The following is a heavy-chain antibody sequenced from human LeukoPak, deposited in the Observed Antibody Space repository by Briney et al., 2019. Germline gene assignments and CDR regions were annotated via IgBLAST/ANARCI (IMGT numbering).Heavy chain of an antibody. CDR1: GFTFSSYS. J-gene: IGHJ4*02. Sequence: GGSLRLSCAASGFTFSSYSMNWVRQAPGKGLEWVAFIRYDGNNIRYADSVKGRFTISRDNSRDTLYLQMNSLRAEDTAVYYCATNLEYCSGGSCYSTPFDCWGQGTLVTVSS. CDR3: ATNLEYCSGGSCYSTPFDC. D-gene: IGHD2-15*01. V-gene: IGHV3-30*02. CDR2: IRYDGNNI.